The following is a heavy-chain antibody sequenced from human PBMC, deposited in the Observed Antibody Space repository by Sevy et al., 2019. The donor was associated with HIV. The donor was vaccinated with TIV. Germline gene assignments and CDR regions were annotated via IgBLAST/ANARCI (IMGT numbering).Heavy chain of an antibody. CDR1: GFTFSSYG. Sequence: GGSLRLSCAASGFTFSSYGMHWVRQAPGKGLEWVAVIWYDGSNKYYADSVKGRFTISRDNSRNTLYLQMNSLRAEDTAVYYCARVLRLGELSLGYWGQRTLVTVSS. J-gene: IGHJ4*02. V-gene: IGHV3-33*01. CDR3: ARVLRLGELSLGY. D-gene: IGHD3-16*02. CDR2: IWYDGSNK.